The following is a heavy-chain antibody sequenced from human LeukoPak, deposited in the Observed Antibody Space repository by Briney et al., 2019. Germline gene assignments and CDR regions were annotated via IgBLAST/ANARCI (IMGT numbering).Heavy chain of an antibody. CDR2: IRYDGSNK. D-gene: IGHD5-24*01. Sequence: GGSLRLSCAASGFTFSSYGMHWVRQAPGKELEWVAFIRYDGSNKYYADSVKGRFTISRDNSKNTLYLQMNSLRAEDTAVYYCAKDAGLHTPYYFDYWGQGTLVTVSS. V-gene: IGHV3-30*02. CDR1: GFTFSSYG. CDR3: AKDAGLHTPYYFDY. J-gene: IGHJ4*02.